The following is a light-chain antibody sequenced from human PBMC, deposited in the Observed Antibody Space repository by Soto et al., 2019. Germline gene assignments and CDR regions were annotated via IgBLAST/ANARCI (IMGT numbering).Light chain of an antibody. J-gene: IGKJ4*01. V-gene: IGKV3-15*01. CDR3: QQCKNWPLT. CDR1: QSVSSN. CDR2: GAS. Sequence: EIVMTQSPATLSVSPGERATLSCRASQSVSSNFAWYQQKPGQAPRLLIYGASTGATGIPARFSGSGSGTEFTLTISSLQSEDFAVYYCQQCKNWPLTFGGGTKVEIK.